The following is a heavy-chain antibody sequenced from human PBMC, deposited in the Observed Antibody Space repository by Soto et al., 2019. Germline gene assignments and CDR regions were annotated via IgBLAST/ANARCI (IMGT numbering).Heavy chain of an antibody. J-gene: IGHJ4*02. V-gene: IGHV3-23*01. Sequence: EVQLLESGGGLVQPGGSLRLSCAASGFTFSSYAMRWVRQAPVKGLEWVSAISGSGGSTYYADSVKGRFTISRDNSKNTLYXQMXSLRAEDTAVYYCARRGSGSYYDYWGQGTLVTVSS. CDR2: ISGSGGST. CDR3: ARRGSGSYYDY. CDR1: GFTFSSYA. D-gene: IGHD1-26*01.